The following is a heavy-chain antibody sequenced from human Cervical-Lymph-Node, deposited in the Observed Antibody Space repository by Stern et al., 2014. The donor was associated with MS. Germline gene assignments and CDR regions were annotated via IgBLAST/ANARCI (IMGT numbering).Heavy chain of an antibody. D-gene: IGHD3-22*01. J-gene: IGHJ4*02. CDR1: GFTFSNAW. CDR3: NTETIYDSSAYYHFDF. V-gene: IGHV3-15*01. Sequence: EMQLVESGGGLVKPGGSLRVSCAASGFTFSNAWMSWVRQAPGKGLEWVGRIKSKTDGGTTDYAAPVKGRFTISRDDSKNTLYLQMNSLKTEDTAIYYCNTETIYDSSAYYHFDFWGQGTRVTVSS. CDR2: IKSKTDGGTT.